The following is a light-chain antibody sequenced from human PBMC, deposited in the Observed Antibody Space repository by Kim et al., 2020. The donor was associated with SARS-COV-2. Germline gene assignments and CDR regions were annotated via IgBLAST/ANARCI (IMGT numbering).Light chain of an antibody. CDR2: GKN. Sequence: SSELTQDPAVSVALGQTVRITCQGDSLRSYYASWYQQKPGQAPVLVIYGKNNRPSGIPDRFSGSSSGNTASLTITGAQAEDEADYYCNSRGSSGNHLFGGGTQLTVL. J-gene: IGLJ2*01. CDR1: SLRSYY. CDR3: NSRGSSGNHL. V-gene: IGLV3-19*01.